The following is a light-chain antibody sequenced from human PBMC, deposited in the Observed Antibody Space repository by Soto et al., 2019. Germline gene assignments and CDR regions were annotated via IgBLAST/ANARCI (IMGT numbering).Light chain of an antibody. Sequence: QSALTQPASVSGSPGQSITISCTGTSSDVGGYKYVSWYQQYPGKAPKLMIFEVDKRASGVSHRFSGSKSGNTASLTISGLLPEDEADYYCSSYAGTSTSWVFGGGTKLTVL. J-gene: IGLJ3*02. CDR3: SSYAGTSTSWV. V-gene: IGLV2-14*01. CDR2: EVD. CDR1: SSDVGGYKY.